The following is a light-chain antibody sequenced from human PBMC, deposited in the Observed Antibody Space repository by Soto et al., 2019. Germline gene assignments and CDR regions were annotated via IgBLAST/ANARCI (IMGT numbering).Light chain of an antibody. J-gene: IGKJ1*01. CDR3: QQYNSWPRT. V-gene: IGKV3-15*01. Sequence: EIVMTQSPATLSLSPGERATLSCRASLSVSSDLAWYRQKPGQAPRLLIYRAFTRATGIPARFSGSGFGTEFTLTITSLQSEDFAVYYCQQYNSWPRTFGQGTKVDIK. CDR2: RAF. CDR1: LSVSSD.